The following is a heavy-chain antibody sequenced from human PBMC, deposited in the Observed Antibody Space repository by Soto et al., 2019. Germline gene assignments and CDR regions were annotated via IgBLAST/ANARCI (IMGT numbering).Heavy chain of an antibody. CDR3: ARARRSGYSSGWYVGY. D-gene: IGHD6-19*01. CDR2: IYYSGST. CDR1: GGSISSYY. Sequence: LSLTCTVSGGSISSYYWSWIRQPPGKGLEWIGYIYYSGSTNYNPSLKSRVTISVDTSKNQFSLKLSSVTAADTAVYYCARARRSGYSSGWYVGYWGQGTLVTVSS. J-gene: IGHJ4*02. V-gene: IGHV4-59*01.